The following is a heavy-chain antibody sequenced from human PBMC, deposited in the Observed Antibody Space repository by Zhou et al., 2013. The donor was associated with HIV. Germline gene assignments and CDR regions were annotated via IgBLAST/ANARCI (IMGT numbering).Heavy chain of an antibody. CDR2: IIPILGIA. V-gene: IGHV1-69*04. Sequence: QVQLLQSGAEAKKPGASVQLSCKASGGTFSSYAISWVRQAPGQGLEWMGRIIPILGIANYAQKFQGRVTITADKSTSTVYMDLSSLRSDDTAVYYCARVRDGYNSGEYYFDYWGQGTLVTVSS. D-gene: IGHD5-12*01. J-gene: IGHJ4*02. CDR1: GGTFSSYA. CDR3: ARVRDGYNSGEYYFDY.